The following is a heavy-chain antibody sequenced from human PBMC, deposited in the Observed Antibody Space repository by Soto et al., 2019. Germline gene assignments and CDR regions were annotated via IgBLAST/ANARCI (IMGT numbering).Heavy chain of an antibody. CDR3: ARAGLSDYICGSHSSY. D-gene: IGHD3-16*01. CDR1: GFTFSSYW. V-gene: IGHV3-7*01. J-gene: IGHJ4*02. Sequence: EVQLVESGGGLVQPGGSLRLSCAASGFTFSSYWMSWVRQAPGKGLEWVANIKQDGSEKYYVDSVKGRFTISRDNAKNSLYLQMNSLRAEDTAVYYCARAGLSDYICGSHSSYWGQGTLVTVSS. CDR2: IKQDGSEK.